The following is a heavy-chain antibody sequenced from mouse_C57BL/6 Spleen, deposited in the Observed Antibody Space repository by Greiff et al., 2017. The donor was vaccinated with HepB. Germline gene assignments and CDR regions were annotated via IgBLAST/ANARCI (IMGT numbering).Heavy chain of an antibody. D-gene: IGHD2-2*01. J-gene: IGHJ2*01. V-gene: IGHV1-9*01. CDR3: ARREIYGYVLYFDY. CDR2: ILPGSGST. Sequence: VQLQESGAELMKPGASVKLSCKATGYTFTGYWIEWVKQRPGHGLEWIGEILPGSGSTNYNEKFKGKATFSADTSSSTAYMQLSSLTTEDSAIYYGARREIYGYVLYFDYWGQGTTLTVSS. CDR1: GYTFTGYW.